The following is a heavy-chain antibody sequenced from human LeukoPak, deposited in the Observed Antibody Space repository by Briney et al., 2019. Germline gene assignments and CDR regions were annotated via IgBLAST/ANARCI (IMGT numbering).Heavy chain of an antibody. CDR3: APTYYDHVWAFDI. J-gene: IGHJ3*02. CDR1: EFTFGDYT. CDR2: IRSKAYGGIT. Sequence: GGSLRLSCTASEFTFGDYTMSWVRQAPGKGLEWVSFIRSKAYGGITEYAASVKGRFTISRDDSRSIAYLQMNSLKTEDTAVYYCAPTYYDHVWAFDIWGQGTMVTVSS. V-gene: IGHV3-49*04. D-gene: IGHD3-16*01.